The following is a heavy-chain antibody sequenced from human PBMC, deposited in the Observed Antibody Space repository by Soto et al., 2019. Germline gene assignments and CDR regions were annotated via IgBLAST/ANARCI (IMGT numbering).Heavy chain of an antibody. CDR2: IGTHADT. Sequence: GGSLRLSCAASGFDLSTYDMFWVRQPTGKGLEWVSAIGTHADTFYPDSVKGRFTISRENARNLLYLQMSSLRAGDTAVYYCARSPSGSFPSGNAFDIWGQGTMVTVSS. J-gene: IGHJ3*02. V-gene: IGHV3-13*01. CDR3: ARSPSGSFPSGNAFDI. CDR1: GFDLSTYD. D-gene: IGHD1-26*01.